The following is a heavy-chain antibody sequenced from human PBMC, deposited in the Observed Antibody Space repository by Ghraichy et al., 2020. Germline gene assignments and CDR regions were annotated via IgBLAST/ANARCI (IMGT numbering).Heavy chain of an antibody. CDR3: ARERGPLAVAGHDAFDI. D-gene: IGHD6-19*01. CDR1: GGTFSSYA. J-gene: IGHJ3*02. V-gene: IGHV1-69*13. Sequence: SVKVSCKASGGTFSSYAISWVRQAPGQGLEWMGGIIPIFGTANYAQKFQGRVTITADESTSTAYMELSSLRSEDTAVYYCARERGPLAVAGHDAFDIWGQGTMVTVSS. CDR2: IIPIFGTA.